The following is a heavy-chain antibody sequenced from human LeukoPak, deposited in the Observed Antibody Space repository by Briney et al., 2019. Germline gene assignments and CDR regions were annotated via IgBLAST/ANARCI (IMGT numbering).Heavy chain of an antibody. J-gene: IGHJ5*02. CDR3: ARDQSSVAGTGDNWFDP. CDR2: ISGSSSYI. CDR1: GFTFSSYS. D-gene: IGHD6-19*01. Sequence: GGSLRLSCAASGFTFSSYSMNWVRQAPGKGLEWVSSISGSSSYIYYADSVKGRFTISRHNAKNSLYLQMNSLRAEDTAVYYCARDQSSVAGTGDNWFDPWGQGTLVTVSS. V-gene: IGHV3-21*01.